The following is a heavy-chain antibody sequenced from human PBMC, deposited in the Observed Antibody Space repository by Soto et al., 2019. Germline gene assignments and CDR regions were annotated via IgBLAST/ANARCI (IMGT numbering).Heavy chain of an antibody. CDR1: GGTFSSYA. Sequence: QVQLMQSGAEVKKPGSSVKVSCKASGGTFSSYAISWVRQAPGQGLEWMGGIIPIFGTTNYAQKFRGRVTITADESTSTAYRELSSLRSDDTAVYYCARYSSSIDYWGQGTLVTVSS. D-gene: IGHD2-2*01. CDR3: ARYSSSIDY. J-gene: IGHJ4*02. V-gene: IGHV1-69*01. CDR2: IIPIFGTT.